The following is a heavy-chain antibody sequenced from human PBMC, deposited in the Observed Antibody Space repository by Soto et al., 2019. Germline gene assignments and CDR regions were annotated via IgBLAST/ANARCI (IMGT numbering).Heavy chain of an antibody. J-gene: IGHJ5*02. V-gene: IGHV1-2*06. CDR3: ARDQSVVPAAIIPSSSRGHTWFDP. CDR2: INPNSGGT. Sequence: QVQLVQSGAEVKKPGASVKVSCKASGYTFTGYHLHWVRQAPGLGLEWMGRINPNSGGTNYAQKFQDRVTMTTDTSISTAYMELSKLRSEDTAVYYCARDQSVVPAAIIPSSSRGHTWFDPWGQGTLVTVSS. D-gene: IGHD2-2*01. CDR1: GYTFTGYH.